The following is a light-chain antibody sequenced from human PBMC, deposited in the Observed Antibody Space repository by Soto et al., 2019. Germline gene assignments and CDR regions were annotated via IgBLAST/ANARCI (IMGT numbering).Light chain of an antibody. CDR3: QQYYGSPPWP. J-gene: IGKJ1*01. Sequence: DIVMTQSPDSLAVSLGERATINCKSSQSVLYSSNNKNYLAWYQQKPGQPPKLLIYWASTRESGVPDRFSGSGSGTDFTLTISSLRAEDVAVYYCQQYYGSPPWPFGQGTKVEIK. CDR1: QSVLYSSNNKNY. CDR2: WAS. V-gene: IGKV4-1*01.